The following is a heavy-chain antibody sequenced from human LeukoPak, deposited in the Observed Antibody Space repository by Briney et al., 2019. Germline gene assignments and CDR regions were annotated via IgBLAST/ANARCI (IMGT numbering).Heavy chain of an antibody. V-gene: IGHV3-33*01. CDR3: ARDKTSSWTFDY. CDR1: GFTFSSHG. CDR2: IWYDGNYK. D-gene: IGHD2-2*01. Sequence: GGSLRLSRAASGFTFSSHGMHWVRQAPGKGLEWVAVIWYDGNYKYYADSVKGRFTISRDNSKNTLYLQMNSLRADDTAVYYCARDKTSSWTFDYWGQGTLVTVSS. J-gene: IGHJ4*02.